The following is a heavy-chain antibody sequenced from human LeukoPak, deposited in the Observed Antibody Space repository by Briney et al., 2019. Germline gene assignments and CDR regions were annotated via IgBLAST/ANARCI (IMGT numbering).Heavy chain of an antibody. D-gene: IGHD3-22*01. V-gene: IGHV3-21*01. CDR2: ISSSSSYI. CDR3: AKTLTTTSHLFDY. Sequence: GGSLRLSCAASGFTFSSYSMNWVRQAPGKGLEWVSSISSSSSYIYYADSVKGRFTISRDNAKNSLYLQMNSLRAEDTAVYCCAKTLTTTSHLFDYWGQGTLVTVSS. J-gene: IGHJ4*02. CDR1: GFTFSSYS.